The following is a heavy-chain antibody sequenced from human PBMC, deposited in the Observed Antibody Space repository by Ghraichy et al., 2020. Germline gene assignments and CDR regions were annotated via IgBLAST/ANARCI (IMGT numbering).Heavy chain of an antibody. CDR1: GDSVSSSSAA. D-gene: IGHD6-19*01. V-gene: IGHV6-1*01. J-gene: IGHJ6*02. CDR2: TYYRSRWYN. CDR3: TRDRKSVTGFYYYGMGV. Sequence: SQTLSLTCAISGDSVSSSSAAWTWIRQSPSGGLEWLGRTYYRSRWYNDYAVSVEGRITINADTSKNQFSLQLSSVTPEDTAVYYCTRDRKSVTGFYYYGMGVWGQGFTVTVSS.